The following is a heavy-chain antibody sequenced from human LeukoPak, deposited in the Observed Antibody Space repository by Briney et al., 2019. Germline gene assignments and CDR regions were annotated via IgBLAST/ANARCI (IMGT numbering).Heavy chain of an antibody. CDR2: INPSGGST. Sequence: GASVKVSCKASGYTFTSYGISWVRQAPGQGLEWMGIINPSGGSTNYAQKFQGRVTMTRDMSTSTVYMELSSLRSEDTAVYYCARDYYRSGSSYYMDVWGKGTTVTVSS. D-gene: IGHD3-10*01. CDR1: GYTFTSYG. V-gene: IGHV1-46*01. CDR3: ARDYYRSGSSYYMDV. J-gene: IGHJ6*03.